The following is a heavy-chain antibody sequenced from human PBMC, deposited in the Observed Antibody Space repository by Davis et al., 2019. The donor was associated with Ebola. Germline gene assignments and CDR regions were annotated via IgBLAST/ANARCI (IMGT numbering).Heavy chain of an antibody. CDR3: ARIVPDWYESSGYSRNGRFDY. CDR1: GFTFSIFG. CDR2: ISLDGSDN. D-gene: IGHD3-22*01. V-gene: IGHV3-30*03. Sequence: GESLKISCAASGFTFSIFGMHWVRQAPGKGLEWVALISLDGSDNYYADSVKGRFTISRDNSKNTLFLQMNSLRAEDTAVYYCARIVPDWYESSGYSRNGRFDYWGQGTLVTVSS. J-gene: IGHJ4*02.